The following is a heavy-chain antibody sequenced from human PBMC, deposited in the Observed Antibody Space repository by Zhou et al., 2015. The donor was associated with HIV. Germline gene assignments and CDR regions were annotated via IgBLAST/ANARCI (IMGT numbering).Heavy chain of an antibody. J-gene: IGHJ6*02. D-gene: IGHD5-18*01. V-gene: IGHV1-69*04. Sequence: LVQSGTEVRKPGSSVNVSCKASGGTFSGSDISWVRQAPGQGLEWMGSITPMFDMETYAEKFRARLTITVDKSTSAAYMELSSLRSEDTAVYYCARLLSSRYSYGRDYYYGMDVWGQGP. CDR3: ARLLSSRYSYGRDYYYGMDV. CDR2: ITPMFDME. CDR1: GGTFSGSD.